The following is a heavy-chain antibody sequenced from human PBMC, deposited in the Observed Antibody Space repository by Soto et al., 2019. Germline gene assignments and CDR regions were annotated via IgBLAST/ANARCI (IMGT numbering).Heavy chain of an antibody. Sequence: PGVSLRLSCAASGFPFSTNAMGWVRQAPGMGLEFVSLISGSGNTIYYADSVKGRFTISRDNSMNTVSLQMNSLRAEDTAVYYCAKVGYDTFGYYLRSFDCWGQGTLVTVSS. J-gene: IGHJ4*02. D-gene: IGHD2-2*03. CDR2: ISGSGNTI. CDR1: GFPFSTNA. CDR3: AKVGYDTFGYYLRSFDC. V-gene: IGHV3-23*01.